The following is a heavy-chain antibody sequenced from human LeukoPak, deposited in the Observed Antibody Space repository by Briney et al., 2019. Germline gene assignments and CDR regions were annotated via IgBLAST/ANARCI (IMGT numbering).Heavy chain of an antibody. J-gene: IGHJ5*01. CDR2: ISGSGGST. CDR1: GFTFSSYA. V-gene: IGHV3-23*01. Sequence: PGGSLRLSCAASGFTFSSYAMSWVRQAPGKGLEWVSAISGSGGSTYYADSVKGRFTISRDNSKNTLYLQMNSLRAEDTAVYYCAASSDYYGSEPFDSWGQGTLVTVSS. CDR3: AASSDYYGSEPFDS. D-gene: IGHD3-10*01.